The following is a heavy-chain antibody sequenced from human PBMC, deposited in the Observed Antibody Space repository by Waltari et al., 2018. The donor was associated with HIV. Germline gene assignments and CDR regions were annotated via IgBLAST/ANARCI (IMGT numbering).Heavy chain of an antibody. Sequence: QLQLQESGPGLVKPSETLSLTCTVSGGSISSSSYYWGWIRQPPGKGLEWIGSIYYSGSTYYNPSLKSRVTISVDTSKNQFSLKLSSVTAADTAVYYCARLDGETDITSNYYYYYGMDVWGQGTTVTVSS. D-gene: IGHD3-9*01. V-gene: IGHV4-39*01. J-gene: IGHJ6*02. CDR1: GGSISSSSYY. CDR2: IYYSGST. CDR3: ARLDGETDITSNYYYYYGMDV.